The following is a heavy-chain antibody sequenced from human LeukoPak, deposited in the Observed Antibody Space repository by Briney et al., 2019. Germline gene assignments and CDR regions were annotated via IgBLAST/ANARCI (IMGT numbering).Heavy chain of an antibody. CDR3: ARWVTADRGKKDAFDI. D-gene: IGHD2-21*02. Sequence: GESLKISCKGSGYGFTTYWIGWVRQMPGKGLEWMGIISPGDSVTTYSPSFEGQVTISVDKSISTAYLQWTSLKASDTAVYYCARWVTADRGKKDAFDIWGQGTMVTVSS. CDR2: ISPGDSVT. J-gene: IGHJ3*02. CDR1: GYGFTTYW. V-gene: IGHV5-51*01.